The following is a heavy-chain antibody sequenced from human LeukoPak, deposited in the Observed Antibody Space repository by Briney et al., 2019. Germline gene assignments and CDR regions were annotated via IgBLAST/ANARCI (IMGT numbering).Heavy chain of an antibody. CDR2: ISGSGGST. CDR3: AKGPTPGLAIIRSYFFDY. V-gene: IGHV3-23*01. Sequence: PGGSLRLSCAASGFTFSSYGMSWVRQAPGKGLEWVSAISGSGGSTYYADSVKGRFTISRDNSKNTLYLQMNGLRAEDTAVYYCAKGPTPGLAIIRSYFFDYWGQGTLVTVSS. D-gene: IGHD3-16*01. CDR1: GFTFSSYG. J-gene: IGHJ4*02.